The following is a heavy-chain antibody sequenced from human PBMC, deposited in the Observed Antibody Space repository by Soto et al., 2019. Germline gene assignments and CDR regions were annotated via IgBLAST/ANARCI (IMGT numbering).Heavy chain of an antibody. CDR1: GGSISSYY. J-gene: IGHJ3*02. D-gene: IGHD2-15*01. V-gene: IGHV4-59*01. CDR2: IYHTVNT. CDR3: ARLQYTVVTALDI. Sequence: SETLSLTCTVSGGSISSYYWSWIRQPPGKGPELVCYIYHTVNTKYNPALKSRVTISMVTSKNQLSLQLSSVTAADTAVYYCARLQYTVVTALDIWGQGTMVTV.